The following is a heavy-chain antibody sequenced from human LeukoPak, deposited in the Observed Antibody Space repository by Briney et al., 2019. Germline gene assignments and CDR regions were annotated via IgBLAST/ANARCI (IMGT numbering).Heavy chain of an antibody. V-gene: IGHV4-38-2*02. J-gene: IGHJ4*02. CDR3: ARVSNYGSGSGPVDY. CDR2: LYHSGST. CDR1: GYSISSGYY. D-gene: IGHD3-10*01. Sequence: SETLSLTCTVSGYSISSGYYWGWIRQPPGKGLEWIGSLYHSGSTYYNPSLKSRVTISEDTSKNQFSLKLSSVTAADTAVYYCARVSNYGSGSGPVDYWGQGTLVTVSS.